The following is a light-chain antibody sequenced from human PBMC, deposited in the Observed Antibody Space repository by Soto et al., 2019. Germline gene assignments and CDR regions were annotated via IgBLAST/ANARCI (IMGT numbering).Light chain of an antibody. CDR3: HQYQAYPWT. J-gene: IGKJ1*01. CDR2: KAS. Sequence: DIQMTQSPSTLSASVGDRVTITCRASQSVTNWLAWYQQKPGKAPQVLIYKASNLQSVVPTRFSGSGSGTEFTLTISSLQPDDFATYYCHQYQAYPWTFGQGTKVEIK. V-gene: IGKV1-5*03. CDR1: QSVTNW.